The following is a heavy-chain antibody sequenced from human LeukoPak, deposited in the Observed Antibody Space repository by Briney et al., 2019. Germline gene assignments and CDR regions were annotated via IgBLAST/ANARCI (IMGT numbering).Heavy chain of an antibody. J-gene: IGHJ6*03. CDR1: GGTFSSYA. V-gene: IGHV1-69*05. D-gene: IGHD3-10*01. CDR2: IIPIFGTA. CDR3: ARADGGYFYYYMDV. Sequence: GASVKVSCKASGGTFSSYAISWVRQAPGQGLEWMGGIIPIFGTANYAQNLQGRVTMTIDTSTSTGYMELRSLGSDDTAVYYCARADGGYFYYYMDVWGNGTTVTVSS.